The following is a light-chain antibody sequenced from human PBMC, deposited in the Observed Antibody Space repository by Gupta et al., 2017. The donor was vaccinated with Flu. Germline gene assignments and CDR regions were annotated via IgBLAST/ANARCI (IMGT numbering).Light chain of an antibody. CDR3: MQTLQLPLT. V-gene: IGKV2D-29*01. CDR2: EVS. CDR1: QSLLHSDGKTY. J-gene: IGKJ4*01. Sequence: EIVLTQTPLSVSVAPGHPASIPCKSSQSLLHSDGKTYLCWYLQRPGQPPQLLICEVSNRFSGVPDRFSASASGTDFTLRISRVEADDVGLYYCMQTLQLPLTFGGGTKVEIK.